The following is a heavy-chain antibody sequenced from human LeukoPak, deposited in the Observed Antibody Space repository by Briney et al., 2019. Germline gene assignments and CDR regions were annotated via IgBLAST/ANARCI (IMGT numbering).Heavy chain of an antibody. V-gene: IGHV4-34*01. Sequence: PSETLSLTCAVFGGSFTGYYWSWIRQSPGRGLDWIGEVNPTGSTNYNPSLKSRVTISVDTSKNQFSLKLSSVTAADTAVYYCARAVAGIAYWGQGTLVTVSS. D-gene: IGHD6-19*01. J-gene: IGHJ4*02. CDR1: GGSFTGYY. CDR3: ARAVAGIAY. CDR2: VNPTGST.